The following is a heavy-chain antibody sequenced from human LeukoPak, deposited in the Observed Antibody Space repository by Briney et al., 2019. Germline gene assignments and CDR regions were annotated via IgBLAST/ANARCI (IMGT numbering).Heavy chain of an antibody. CDR3: ARRGSGYFFDY. CDR1: GYSISSGYY. D-gene: IGHD3-22*01. J-gene: IGHJ4*02. CDR2: IYHSGST. V-gene: IGHV4-38-2*01. Sequence: SETLSLTCAVSGYSISSGYYWGWIRQPPGKGLEWIGSIYHSGSTYYNPSLKSRVTISVDTSKNQFSLKLSSVTAADTAVYYCARRGSGYFFDYWGQGTLVTVYS.